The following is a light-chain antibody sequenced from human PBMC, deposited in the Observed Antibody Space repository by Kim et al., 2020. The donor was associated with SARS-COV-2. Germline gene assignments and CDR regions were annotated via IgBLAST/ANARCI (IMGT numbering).Light chain of an antibody. CDR1: QSVSSSY. CDR2: DAS. Sequence: EIVLTQSPGTLSLSPGERATLSCRASQSVSSSYLAWYQQKPGQAPRLLIYDASNRATGIPARFSGSGSGTDFTLTISSLEPEDFAVYYCQQRSNWPPVLFGGGTKVDIK. V-gene: IGKV3-11*01. J-gene: IGKJ4*01. CDR3: QQRSNWPPVL.